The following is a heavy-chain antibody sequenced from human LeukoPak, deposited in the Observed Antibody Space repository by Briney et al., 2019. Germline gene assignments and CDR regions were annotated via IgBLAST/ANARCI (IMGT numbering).Heavy chain of an antibody. CDR1: GGSFSGYY. CDR2: INHSGST. J-gene: IGHJ3*02. D-gene: IGHD6-19*01. V-gene: IGHV4-34*01. Sequence: PSETLSLTCAVYGGSFSGYYWSWIRQPPGKGLEWIGEINHSGSTNYNPSLKSRVTISVDTSKNQFSLKLSSVTAADTAVYYCARSTTRYSSGWYPDALDIWGQGTMVTVSS. CDR3: ARSTTRYSSGWYPDALDI.